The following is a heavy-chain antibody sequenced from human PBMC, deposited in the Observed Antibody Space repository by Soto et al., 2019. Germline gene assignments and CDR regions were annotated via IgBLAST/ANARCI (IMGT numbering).Heavy chain of an antibody. Sequence: QPGGSLRLSCATSGFIFSVYGMHWVRQAPGKGLEWVAVIWYDGRNKYYGDSVKGRFTIARDNSKNTLYLQMNSLRAEDTAVYYCARDVSGRYPDFWGQGTLVTVSS. CDR1: GFIFSVYG. V-gene: IGHV3-33*01. D-gene: IGHD1-26*01. J-gene: IGHJ4*02. CDR3: ARDVSGRYPDF. CDR2: IWYDGRNK.